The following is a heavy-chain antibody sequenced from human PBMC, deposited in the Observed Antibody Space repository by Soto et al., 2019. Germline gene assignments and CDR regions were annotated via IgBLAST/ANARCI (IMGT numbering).Heavy chain of an antibody. V-gene: IGHV1-46*01. CDR1: GYTFTSYY. CDR3: ARGQNDWRYDY. J-gene: IGHJ4*02. CDR2: INPSGGST. D-gene: IGHD3-9*01. Sequence: GASVKVSCKASGYTFTSYYMHWLRQAPGQGLEWMGIINPSGGSTSYAQKFQGRVTMTRDTSTSAVYMELSSLRSEDTAVYYCARGQNDWRYDYWGQGTLVTVSS.